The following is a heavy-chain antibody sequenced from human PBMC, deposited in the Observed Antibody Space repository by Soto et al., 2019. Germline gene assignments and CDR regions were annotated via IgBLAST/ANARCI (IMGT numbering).Heavy chain of an antibody. CDR3: ARGHIVVVPTVGWFDP. V-gene: IGHV4-38-2*02. CDR1: GYFISSGYY. D-gene: IGHD2-2*01. J-gene: IGHJ5*02. Sequence: SETLSLTCTVSGYFISSGYYWGWIRQPPGKGLEWIGSMFHSGSTHYNPSLKSRVTMSVDTSKNQFSLRLGSVTASDTAVYYCARGHIVVVPTVGWFDPWGQGTLVTVS. CDR2: MFHSGST.